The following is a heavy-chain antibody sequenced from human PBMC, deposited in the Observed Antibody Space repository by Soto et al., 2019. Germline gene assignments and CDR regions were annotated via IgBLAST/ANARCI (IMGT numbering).Heavy chain of an antibody. D-gene: IGHD6-19*01. Sequence: EVQLVESGGGLVQPGRSLRLSCAASGFTFDDYAMHWVRQAPGKGLEWVSGISWNSGSIGYADSVKGRITISRDNAKNSLYLQMNSLRAEDTALYYCAKLRLPGAVAGRFDYWGQGTLVTVSS. CDR2: ISWNSGSI. CDR1: GFTFDDYA. CDR3: AKLRLPGAVAGRFDY. V-gene: IGHV3-9*01. J-gene: IGHJ4*02.